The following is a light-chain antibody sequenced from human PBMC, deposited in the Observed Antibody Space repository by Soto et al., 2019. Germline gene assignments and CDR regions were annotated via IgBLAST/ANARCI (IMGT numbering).Light chain of an antibody. J-gene: IGKJ2*01. CDR1: QSVSSSY. V-gene: IGKV3-20*01. CDR3: QQYGSSPGT. Sequence: EIVLTQSPGTLSLSPGERATLSCRASQSVSSSYLAWYQQKPGQAPRLLIYGASSRATGIPDRFSGSGSGTDFTLTISIQEPEDFAVYYCQQYGSSPGTFGQGTTLEIK. CDR2: GAS.